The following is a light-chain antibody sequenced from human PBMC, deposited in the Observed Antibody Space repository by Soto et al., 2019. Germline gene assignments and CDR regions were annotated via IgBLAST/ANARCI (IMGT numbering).Light chain of an antibody. CDR2: GNN. CDR1: SSNIGRNV. V-gene: IGLV1-44*01. Sequence: QSVLTQPPSASGTPGQRVTISCSGSSSNIGRNVVNWYQHLPGTAPKLLIYGNNRRPSGVPDRFSGSKSGTSGSLAISGLQSEDEADYFCALWDDSLNGWVFGGGTKVTVL. J-gene: IGLJ3*02. CDR3: ALWDDSLNGWV.